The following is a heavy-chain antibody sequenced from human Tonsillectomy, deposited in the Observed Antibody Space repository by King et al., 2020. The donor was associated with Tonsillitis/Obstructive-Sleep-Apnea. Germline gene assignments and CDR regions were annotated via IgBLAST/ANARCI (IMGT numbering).Heavy chain of an antibody. CDR3: ASGACSNTSCGNWFDP. CDR1: GGSISSSSHY. J-gene: IGHJ5*02. V-gene: IGHV4-39*01. CDR2: LYYSGRT. Sequence: QLQLQESGPGLVKSSETLSLTCAVSGGSISSSSHYWAWIRQPPGKGLEWIGSLYYSGRTYYNPSLKSRVAISVDTSKNQFSLRMSSVTAADTAVYYCASGACSNTSCGNWFDPWGQGTLVTVSS. D-gene: IGHD2-2*01.